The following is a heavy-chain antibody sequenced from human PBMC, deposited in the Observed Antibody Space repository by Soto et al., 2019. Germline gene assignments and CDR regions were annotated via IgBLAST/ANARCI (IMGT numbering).Heavy chain of an antibody. D-gene: IGHD6-13*01. J-gene: IGHJ4*02. CDR2: IIPIFGTT. V-gene: IGHV1-69*12. CDR1: GGTFSNYA. CDR3: ARVSSSWYKDYFDY. Sequence: QVQLVQSGAEVKKPGSSVKVSCKASGGTFSNYAISWVRQAPGQGLEWMGGIIPIFGTTNYAQRFQGRVTITADECTSTAYMELSSLRSEDTAVYYCARVSSSWYKDYFDYWGQGTLVTVSS.